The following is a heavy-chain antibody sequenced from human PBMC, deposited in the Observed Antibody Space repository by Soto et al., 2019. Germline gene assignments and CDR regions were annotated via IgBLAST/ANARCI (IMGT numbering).Heavy chain of an antibody. V-gene: IGHV3-23*01. CDR1: GFTFSSYA. D-gene: IGHD3-22*01. CDR3: AKDSTYYYDSSGYYYVEYFDY. CDR2: ISGSGGST. Sequence: GGSLRLSCAASGFTFSSYAMSWVRQAPGKGLEWVSAISGSGGSTYYADSVKGRFTISRDNSKNTLYLQMNSLRAEDTAVYYCAKDSTYYYDSSGYYYVEYFDYWGQGTLVTVSS. J-gene: IGHJ4*02.